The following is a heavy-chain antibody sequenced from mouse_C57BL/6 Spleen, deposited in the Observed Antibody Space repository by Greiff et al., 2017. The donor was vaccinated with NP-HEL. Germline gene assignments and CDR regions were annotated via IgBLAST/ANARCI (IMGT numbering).Heavy chain of an antibody. Sequence: QVQLKQSGPGLVAPSQSLSITCTVSGFSLTSYGVHWVRQPPGKGLEWLVVIWSDGSTTYNSALKSRLSISKDNSKSQVFLKMNSLQTDDTAMYYCARGPPPYYYAMDYWGQGTSVTVSS. CDR1: GFSLTSYG. CDR2: IWSDGST. V-gene: IGHV2-6*03. CDR3: ARGPPPYYYAMDY. J-gene: IGHJ4*01.